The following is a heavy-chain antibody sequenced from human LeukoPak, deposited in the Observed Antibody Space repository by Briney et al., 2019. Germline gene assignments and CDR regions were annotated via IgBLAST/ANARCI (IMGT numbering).Heavy chain of an antibody. CDR2: ISSSSSYI. CDR3: ARDLYVHGPFDY. V-gene: IGHV3-21*01. J-gene: IGHJ4*02. Sequence: GGSLRLSCAASGFTFSSYTMNWVRQAPGKGLEWVSSISSSSSYIYYADSVKGRFTISRDNAKNSLYLQMNSLRAEDTAMYYCARDLYVHGPFDYWGQGTLVTVSS. D-gene: IGHD3-16*01. CDR1: GFTFSSYT.